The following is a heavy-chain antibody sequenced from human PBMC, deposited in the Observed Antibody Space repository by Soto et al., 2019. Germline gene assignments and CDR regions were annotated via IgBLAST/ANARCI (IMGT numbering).Heavy chain of an antibody. J-gene: IGHJ3*01. CDR2: LIHGGST. CDR3: ARSPLSYDYVRQTWREVGDSFDV. D-gene: IGHD3-10*02. CDR1: NSSLGAFH. Sequence: SETLSLTCAIYNSSLGAFHWTWLRQPPGKGLEWIGELIHGGSTNYNPSLKSRVTFSLDTSKSQFSLHVMSVTAADTAVYYCARSPLSYDYVRQTWREVGDSFDVWGRGTSVT. V-gene: IGHV4-34*12.